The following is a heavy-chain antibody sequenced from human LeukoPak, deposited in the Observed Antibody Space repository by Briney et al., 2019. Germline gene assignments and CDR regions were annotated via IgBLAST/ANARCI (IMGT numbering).Heavy chain of an antibody. CDR2: ISYDGSNK. V-gene: IGHV3-30*04. Sequence: AGGSLRLSCEASGFTFSTYSMHWVRQAPGKGLEWVAVISYDGSNKYYADSVKGRFTISRDNSKNTLYLQMNSLRAEDTAVYYCARGTAVLLWFGAQSGLDPWGQGTLVTVSS. CDR3: ARGTAVLLWFGAQSGLDP. J-gene: IGHJ5*02. D-gene: IGHD3-10*01. CDR1: GFTFSTYS.